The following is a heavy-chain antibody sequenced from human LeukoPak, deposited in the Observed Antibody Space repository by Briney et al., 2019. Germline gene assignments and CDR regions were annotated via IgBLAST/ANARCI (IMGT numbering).Heavy chain of an antibody. D-gene: IGHD6-19*01. CDR3: ARVLYSSGWYGAFNI. CDR1: GGAISSYY. V-gene: IGHV4-59*01. CDR2: IYYSGST. J-gene: IGHJ3*02. Sequence: SETLSLTCTVSGGAISSYYWSWIRQPPGKGLEWIGYIYYSGSTNYNPSLKSRVTISVDTSKDQFSLKLSSVTAADTAVYYCARVLYSSGWYGAFNIWGQGTMVTVSS.